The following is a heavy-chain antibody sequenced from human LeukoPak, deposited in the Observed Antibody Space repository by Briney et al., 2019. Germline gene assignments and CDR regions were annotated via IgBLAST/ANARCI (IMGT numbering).Heavy chain of an antibody. J-gene: IGHJ4*02. CDR2: IYPGDSEP. V-gene: IGHV5-51*01. D-gene: IGHD3-22*01. CDR3: ARVAEGSGYHYIDY. CDR1: GYRITSYW. Sequence: GESLKISCKGSGYRITSYWIGWVRQKPGKGLVWMGIIYPGDSEPRDSPSFRGQVTLSADRSISTVYLQWSSLQASDTAMYYCARVAEGSGYHYIDYWGPGTLVTVSS.